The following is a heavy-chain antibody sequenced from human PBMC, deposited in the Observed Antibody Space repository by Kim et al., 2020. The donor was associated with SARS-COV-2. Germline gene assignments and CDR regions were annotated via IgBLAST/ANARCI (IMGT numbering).Heavy chain of an antibody. D-gene: IGHD5-12*01. J-gene: IGHJ4*02. Sequence: PSFQGQVTISADKSISTAYLQWSSLKASDTAMYYCARVPDIVATSGFDYWGQGTMVTVSS. V-gene: IGHV5-51*01. CDR3: ARVPDIVATSGFDY.